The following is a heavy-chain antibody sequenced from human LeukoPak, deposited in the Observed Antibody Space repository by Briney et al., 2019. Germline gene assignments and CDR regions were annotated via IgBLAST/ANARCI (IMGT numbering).Heavy chain of an antibody. CDR2: IYSGGST. V-gene: IGHV3-53*01. Sequence: GGSLRLSCAASGFTVSSNYMSWVRQAPGKGLEWVSVIYSGGSTYYADSMKGRFTISRDNSKNTLYLQMNSLRAEDTAVYYCARVDQLLYFAFDIWGQGTMVTVSS. D-gene: IGHD2-2*02. J-gene: IGHJ3*02. CDR3: ARVDQLLYFAFDI. CDR1: GFTVSSNY.